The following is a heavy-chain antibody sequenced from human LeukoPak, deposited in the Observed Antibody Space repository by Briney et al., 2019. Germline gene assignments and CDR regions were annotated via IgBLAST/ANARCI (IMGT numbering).Heavy chain of an antibody. V-gene: IGHV3-21*01. D-gene: IGHD3-22*01. Sequence: GGSLRLSCAASGFTFNSYSTNWVRQAPGKGLEWVSSISSSSSYIYYADSVKGRFTISRDNAKNSLYLQMNSLRAEDTAVYYCARDGPYYYDSSGYPLGYYGMDVWGQGTTVTVSS. CDR1: GFTFNSYS. J-gene: IGHJ6*02. CDR3: ARDGPYYYDSSGYPLGYYGMDV. CDR2: ISSSSSYI.